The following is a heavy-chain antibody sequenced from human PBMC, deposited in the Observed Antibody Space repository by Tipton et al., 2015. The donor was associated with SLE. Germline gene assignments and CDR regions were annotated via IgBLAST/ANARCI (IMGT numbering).Heavy chain of an antibody. D-gene: IGHD2-21*01. CDR3: VRELVVGHFDY. Sequence: QVQLVQSGADVKKPGASMKVSCKTSGYTFSDYYIHWMRQAPGQGLEWIGIIITSEGRTNYAQKFWGRVSMTRDMSTSTIYMELDSPTSDDTAVYYCVRELVVGHFDYWGQGTLVTVSS. CDR2: IITSEGRT. V-gene: IGHV1-46*01. CDR1: GYTFSDYY. J-gene: IGHJ4*02.